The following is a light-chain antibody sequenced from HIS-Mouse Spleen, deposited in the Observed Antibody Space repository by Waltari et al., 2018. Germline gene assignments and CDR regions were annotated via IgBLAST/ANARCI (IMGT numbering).Light chain of an antibody. J-gene: IGLJ3*02. CDR2: RNK. CDR3: AAWDDSLSGPV. Sequence: QSVLTQPPSASGTPGQRVTISCSGSSSNIGRHYVYLYQQLPGTAPKLLIYRNKQRPSGVPDRFSGSKSGTAASLAISGLRSEDEADYYCAAWDDSLSGPVFGGGTKLTVL. V-gene: IGLV1-47*01. CDR1: SSNIGRHY.